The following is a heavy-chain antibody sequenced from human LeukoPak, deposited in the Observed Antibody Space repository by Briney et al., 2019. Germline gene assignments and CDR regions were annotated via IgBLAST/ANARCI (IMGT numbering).Heavy chain of an antibody. Sequence: PGGSLRLSCAASGLAFSDYWMSWLRQAPGQGLEGVANIKPDGGHQTYVDPVKGRFTISRNNAKNSLYLQMNSLRAEDTAIYYCASTFPYCGGDGCALGGQGTLVTVSS. D-gene: IGHD2-21*01. CDR1: GLAFSDYW. CDR2: IKPDGGHQ. J-gene: IGHJ4*02. CDR3: ASTFPYCGGDGCAL. V-gene: IGHV3-7*01.